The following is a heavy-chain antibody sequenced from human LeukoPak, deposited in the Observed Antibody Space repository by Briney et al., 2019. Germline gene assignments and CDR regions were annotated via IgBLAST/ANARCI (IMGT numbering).Heavy chain of an antibody. CDR3: ARGLRDYYGSGSSYRPLDY. CDR2: ISAYNGNT. D-gene: IGHD3-10*01. V-gene: IGHV1-18*01. CDR1: GYTFTSYG. Sequence: GASVKVSCKASGYTFTSYGISWVRQAPGQGLEWMGWISAYNGNTNYAQKFQGRVTMTRNTSISTAYMELSSLRSEDTAVYYCARGLRDYYGSGSSYRPLDYWGQGTLVTVSS. J-gene: IGHJ4*02.